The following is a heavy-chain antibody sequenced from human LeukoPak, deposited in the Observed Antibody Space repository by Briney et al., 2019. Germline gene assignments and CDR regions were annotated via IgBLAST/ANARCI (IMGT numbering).Heavy chain of an antibody. CDR1: GFTFSSYS. CDR2: ISSSSSTI. J-gene: IGHJ4*02. Sequence: GGSLRLSCAASGFTFSSYSMNWVRQAPGKRLEWVSYISSSSSTIYYADSVKGRFTISRDNAKNSLYLQMNSLRAEDTAVYYCARAGGYYYDSSGYYYWGQGTLVTVSS. D-gene: IGHD3-22*01. V-gene: IGHV3-48*04. CDR3: ARAGGYYYDSSGYYY.